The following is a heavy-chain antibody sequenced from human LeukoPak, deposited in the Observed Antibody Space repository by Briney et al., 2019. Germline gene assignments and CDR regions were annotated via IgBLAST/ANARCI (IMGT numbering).Heavy chain of an antibody. CDR3: ARRAYSAAYWKHFDY. Sequence: SETLSLTCTVSGGSIGSSSDYWGWIRQAPGKGLEWIGSIYYHENTYYNSSLKSRVTISVDTSKNQFSLKLSSVTAADTAVYFCARRAYSAAYWKHFDYWGQGTLVTVSS. V-gene: IGHV4-39*01. CDR2: IYYHENT. J-gene: IGHJ4*02. CDR1: GGSIGSSSDY. D-gene: IGHD1-1*01.